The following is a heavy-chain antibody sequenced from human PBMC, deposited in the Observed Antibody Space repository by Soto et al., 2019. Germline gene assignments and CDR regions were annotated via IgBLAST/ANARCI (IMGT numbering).Heavy chain of an antibody. CDR1: GGSFGGYY. CDR2: INHSGST. V-gene: IGHV4-34*01. CDR3: ARGRKLRFCDY. J-gene: IGHJ4*02. Sequence: SETLSLTCAVYGGSFGGYYWSWIRQPPGKGLEWIGEINHSGSTNYNPSLKSRVTISVDTSKNQFSLKLSSVTAADTAVYYCARGRKLRFCDYWGQGTLVTVSS. D-gene: IGHD3-3*01.